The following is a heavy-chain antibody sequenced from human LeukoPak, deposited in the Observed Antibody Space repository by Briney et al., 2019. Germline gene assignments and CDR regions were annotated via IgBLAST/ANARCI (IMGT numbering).Heavy chain of an antibody. Sequence: ASVKVSCKASGYTFTSYGISWVRQAPGQGLEWMGWISAYNGNTNYAQKLQGRVTMTTDTSTSTAYMELSSLRSEDTAVYYCARMSDDYVWGSYRSNGYYFDYWGQGTLVTVSS. J-gene: IGHJ4*02. V-gene: IGHV1-18*01. D-gene: IGHD3-16*02. CDR1: GYTFTSYG. CDR2: ISAYNGNT. CDR3: ARMSDDYVWGSYRSNGYYFDY.